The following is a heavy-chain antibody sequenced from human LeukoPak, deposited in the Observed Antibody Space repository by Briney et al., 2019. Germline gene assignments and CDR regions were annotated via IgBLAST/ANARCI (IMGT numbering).Heavy chain of an antibody. CDR3: ARQDYSNNWLGYFDY. CDR1: GGSISSYY. V-gene: IGHV4-59*01. Sequence: SETLSLTCTVSGGSISSYYWSWIRQPPGKGLEWIGSIYYSGSTSYSPSLKSRVTISVDTSKNQFSLKLSSVTAADTAVYYCARQDYSNNWLGYFDYWGQGTLVTVSS. J-gene: IGHJ4*02. CDR2: IYYSGST. D-gene: IGHD6-13*01.